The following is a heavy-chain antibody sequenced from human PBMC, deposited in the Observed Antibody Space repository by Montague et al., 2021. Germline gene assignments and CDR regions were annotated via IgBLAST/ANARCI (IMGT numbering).Heavy chain of an antibody. J-gene: IGHJ4*02. V-gene: IGHV3-7*01. D-gene: IGHD2-21*01. CDR2: IKQDGSEK. Sequence: SLRLSCAASGFTFINYWMSWVRQAPGKGLEWVANIKQDGSEKHYVDSVKGRFTISRDNATNSLYLQMNSLRAEDTAVYFCARDQGQGYCGGDCYVGLDYWGQGTLVTVSS. CDR3: ARDQGQGYCGGDCYVGLDY. CDR1: GFTFINYW.